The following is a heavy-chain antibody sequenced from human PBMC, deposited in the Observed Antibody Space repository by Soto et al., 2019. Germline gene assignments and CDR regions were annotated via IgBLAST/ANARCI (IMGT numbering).Heavy chain of an antibody. CDR1: GFTFSSYS. CDR3: ARNYGDYERHYYYGMDV. V-gene: IGHV3-48*01. J-gene: IGHJ6*02. Sequence: GGSLRLSCAASGFTFSSYSMNWVRQAPGKGLEWVSYISSSSSTIYYADSVKGRFTISRDNAKNSLYLQMNSLRAEDTAVYYCARNYGDYERHYYYGMDVWGQGTTVTVSS. D-gene: IGHD4-17*01. CDR2: ISSSSSTI.